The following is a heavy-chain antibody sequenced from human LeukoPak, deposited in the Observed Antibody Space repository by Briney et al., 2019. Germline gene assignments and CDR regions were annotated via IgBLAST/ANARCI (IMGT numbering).Heavy chain of an antibody. CDR1: GGSFSGYY. CDR3: AGGGPLRPNDY. D-gene: IGHD5-12*01. CDR2: INHSGST. Sequence: SETLSLTCAVYGGSFSGYYWSWIRQPPGKGLEWIGEINHSGSTNYNPSLKSRVTISVDTSKNQFSLKLSSVTATDTAVYYRAGGGPLRPNDYWGQGTLVTVSS. V-gene: IGHV4-34*01. J-gene: IGHJ4*02.